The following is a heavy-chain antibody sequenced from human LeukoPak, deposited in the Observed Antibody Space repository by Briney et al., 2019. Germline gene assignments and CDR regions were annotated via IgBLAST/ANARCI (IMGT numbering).Heavy chain of an antibody. D-gene: IGHD3-22*01. J-gene: IGHJ4*02. CDR2: ISGSGGST. CDR1: GFTFSSYA. CDR3: AKSDYYESSGYYYGSDY. V-gene: IGHV3-23*01. Sequence: GGSLRLSCAASGFTFSSYAMTWVRQAPGKGLEWVSGISGSGGSTYYADSVKGRFTISRDNSKNTLYVQMNSLRAEDTAVYYCAKSDYYESSGYYYGSDYWGQGTLVTVSS.